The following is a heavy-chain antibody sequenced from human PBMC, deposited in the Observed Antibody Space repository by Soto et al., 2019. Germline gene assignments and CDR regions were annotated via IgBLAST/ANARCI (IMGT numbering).Heavy chain of an antibody. CDR2: ISGSGGST. J-gene: IGHJ4*02. D-gene: IGHD3-22*01. CDR3: TTAMYYYDSSGYPTGRHYDY. V-gene: IGHV3-23*01. CDR1: GFTFSSYA. Sequence: PGGSLRLSCAASGFTFSSYAMSWVRQAPGKGLEWVSAISGSGGSTYYADSVKGRFTISRDNSKNTLYLQMNSLKTEDTAVYYCTTAMYYYDSSGYPTGRHYDYWGQGTLVTVS.